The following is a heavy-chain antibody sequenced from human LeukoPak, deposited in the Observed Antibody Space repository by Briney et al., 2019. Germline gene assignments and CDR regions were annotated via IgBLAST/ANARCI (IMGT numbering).Heavy chain of an antibody. CDR1: GYTFTGYY. Sequence: ASVTVSCKASGYTFTGYYMHWVRQAPGQGLEWMGWINPNSGGTNYAQKFQGRVTMTRDASISTAYMELSRLRSDDTAVYYCARDGPLVRGKVPIDYWGQGTLVTVSS. CDR2: INPNSGGT. CDR3: ARDGPLVRGKVPIDY. D-gene: IGHD3-10*01. J-gene: IGHJ4*02. V-gene: IGHV1-2*02.